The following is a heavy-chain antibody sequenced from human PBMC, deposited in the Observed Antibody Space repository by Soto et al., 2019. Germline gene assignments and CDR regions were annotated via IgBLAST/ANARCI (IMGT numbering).Heavy chain of an antibody. CDR2: IKPDGSAT. CDR1: GFTFGSYW. J-gene: IGHJ5*02. V-gene: IGHV3-7*03. Sequence: GGSLRLSCAVSGFTFGSYWMNWVRLIPGKGLEWVAYIKPDGSATYYVDSVKGRFTISRDNAKNTLYLQMNSLRAEDTAVYYCADRMNWFDPWGQGTLVTVSS. CDR3: ADRMNWFDP.